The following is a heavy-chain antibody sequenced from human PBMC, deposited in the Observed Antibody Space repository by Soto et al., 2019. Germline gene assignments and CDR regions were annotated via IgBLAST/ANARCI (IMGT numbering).Heavy chain of an antibody. D-gene: IGHD5-12*01. CDR3: ARDRGGYDRLYYYHGMDV. CDR1: GFTFSNYY. J-gene: IGHJ6*02. Sequence: GGSLRLSCAASGFTFSNYYMSWIRQAPGKGLEYISYISSSGGSTNYADSVKGRFTISRDNAKSSLYLQMSSLRAEDTAVYYCARDRGGYDRLYYYHGMDVWGQGTTVTVSS. CDR2: ISSSGGST. V-gene: IGHV3-11*06.